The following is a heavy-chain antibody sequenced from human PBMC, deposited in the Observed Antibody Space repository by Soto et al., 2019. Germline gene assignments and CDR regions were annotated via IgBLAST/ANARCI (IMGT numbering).Heavy chain of an antibody. Sequence: GWPLRLSCSASEFSFNIYGMNRLRQAPDKGLEWVAVISFDGMIKYYAESVKGRFTISRDNFKNTVYLQMDSLRAEDTAMYYCAKDLNMKVVSPPGWFEPWGQGTRVTASS. CDR3: AKDLNMKVVSPPGWFEP. CDR1: EFSFNIYG. D-gene: IGHD3-16*02. V-gene: IGHV3-30*18. J-gene: IGHJ5*02. CDR2: ISFDGMIK.